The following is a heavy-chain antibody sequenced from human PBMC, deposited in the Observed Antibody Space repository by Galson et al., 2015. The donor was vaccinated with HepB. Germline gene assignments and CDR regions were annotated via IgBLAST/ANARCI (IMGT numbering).Heavy chain of an antibody. CDR3: ATDRVDYYGSAPLYNWFDP. CDR1: GYTLTELS. CDR2: FDPEDGET. D-gene: IGHD3-10*01. V-gene: IGHV1-24*01. J-gene: IGHJ5*02. Sequence: SVKVSCKVSGYTLTELSMHWVRQAPGKGLEWMGGFDPEDGETIYAQKFQGRVTMTEDTSTDTAYMELSSLRSEDTAVYYCATDRVDYYGSAPLYNWFDPWGQGTLVTVSS.